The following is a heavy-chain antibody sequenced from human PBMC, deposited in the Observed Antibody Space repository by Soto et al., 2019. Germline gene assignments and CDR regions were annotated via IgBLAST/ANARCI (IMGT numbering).Heavy chain of an antibody. CDR3: ARSDVCYPGGDDAFDL. CDR1: GGTFSSHA. Sequence: QVQLVQSGAEVKKPGSSVKVSCKTSGGTFSSHALTWLRQAPGQGLEWMGGIIPMFGTTYTSQKFQGRVAISADETTSTLELSSPRSEDTAVYFCARSDVCYPGGDDAFDLWRQGTTVIVSS. J-gene: IGHJ3*01. D-gene: IGHD2-21*02. V-gene: IGHV1-69*01. CDR2: IIPMFGTT.